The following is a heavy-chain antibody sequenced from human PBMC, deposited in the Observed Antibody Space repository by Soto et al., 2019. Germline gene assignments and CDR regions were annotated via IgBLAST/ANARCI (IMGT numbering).Heavy chain of an antibody. CDR3: ARCSSFTFEP. J-gene: IGHJ5*02. Sequence: ASETLSLTCTVSNGSVRSSSYYLVWIRQPPGKGLEWIGSIFYSGTTYYSPSLESRVTISVDTSKSQFSLRLNSVTAADTAVYYCARCSSFTFEPWGEGTLVTVSS. CDR1: NGSVRSSSYY. V-gene: IGHV4-39*01. D-gene: IGHD3-3*02. CDR2: IFYSGTT.